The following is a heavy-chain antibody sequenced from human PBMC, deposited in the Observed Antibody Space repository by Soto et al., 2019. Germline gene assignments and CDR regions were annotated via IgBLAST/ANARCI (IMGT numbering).Heavy chain of an antibody. Sequence: SETLSLTCAVSSGSFSGYYWSRVRQPPGKGLEWIAEINHSGSTNYNPSLKSRVTISVDTSKNQFSLKLTSVTAADTAVYYCARDKITGLFDYWGQGTLVTVSS. V-gene: IGHV4-34*01. CDR1: SGSFSGYY. CDR3: ARDKITGLFDY. CDR2: INHSGST. D-gene: IGHD2-8*02. J-gene: IGHJ4*02.